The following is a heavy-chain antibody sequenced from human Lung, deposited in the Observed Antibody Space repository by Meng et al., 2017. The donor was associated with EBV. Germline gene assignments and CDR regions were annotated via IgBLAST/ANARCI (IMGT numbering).Heavy chain of an antibody. D-gene: IGHD6-13*01. Sequence: QVQAPGPGPGLVNPSGSLPLTCAVSGGPSSSCNWWCWVRQPPGKGLWWIGNIYNSGSTNYHPSLKRRVTISVDKSKNQFSLKLSSVTAADTAVYYCARARSIAAAVIDYWGQGTLVTVSS. CDR1: GGPSSSCNW. CDR3: ARARSIAAAVIDY. V-gene: IGHV4-4*02. CDR2: IYNSGST. J-gene: IGHJ4*02.